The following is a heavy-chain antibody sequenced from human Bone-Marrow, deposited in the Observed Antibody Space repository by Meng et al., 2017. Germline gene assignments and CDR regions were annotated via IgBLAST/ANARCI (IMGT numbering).Heavy chain of an antibody. CDR2: INPKSGDT. D-gene: IGHD3-10*01. CDR3: ARVKYYGSGILVFDY. V-gene: IGHV1-2*06. J-gene: IGHJ4*02. CDR1: GSPFPDYW. Sequence: QGQLGQFGAEVKRPGASVKVSCKASGSPFPDYWLHWVRRAPGQGLEWMGRINPKSGDTHYAQRFQGRVTMTGDTSISTAYMELSGLRSDDTAMYYCARVKYYGSGILVFDYWGQGTLVTVSS.